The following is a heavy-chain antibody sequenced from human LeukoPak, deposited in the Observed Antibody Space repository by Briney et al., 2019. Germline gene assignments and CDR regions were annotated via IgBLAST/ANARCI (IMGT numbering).Heavy chain of an antibody. Sequence: GESLRISCKGSGYGFTSYWISWVRQMPGKGLEWMGRIDPSDSYTNYSPSFQGHVTISADKSISTAYLQWSSLKASDTAMYYCATRTTVTTFNDYWGQGTLVTVSS. CDR3: ATRTTVTTFNDY. J-gene: IGHJ4*02. CDR1: GYGFTSYW. CDR2: IDPSDSYT. V-gene: IGHV5-10-1*01. D-gene: IGHD4-17*01.